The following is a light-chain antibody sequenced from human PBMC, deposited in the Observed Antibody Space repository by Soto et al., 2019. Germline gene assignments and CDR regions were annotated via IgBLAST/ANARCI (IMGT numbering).Light chain of an antibody. CDR1: QGISSW. CDR2: AAS. V-gene: IGKV1-5*01. CDR3: QLYNSYWT. J-gene: IGKJ1*01. Sequence: DIQMTQSPSTLSASVGDRVTITCRASQGISSWLAWYQQKPGKAPKLLIYAASSLESGVPSRFSGSGSGTEFPLIICRLPPDDFASYYCQLYNSYWTFGQGTKVDIK.